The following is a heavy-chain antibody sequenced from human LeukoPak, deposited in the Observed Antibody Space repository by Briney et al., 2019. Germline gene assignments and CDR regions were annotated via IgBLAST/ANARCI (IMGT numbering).Heavy chain of an antibody. D-gene: IGHD1-1*01. V-gene: IGHV3-7*04. CDR3: ARGDDFSGDH. J-gene: IGHJ4*02. Sequence: PGGSLRLSCAVSGFTFSNFWMSWVRQAPGRGLEWVANIHPEGNEKYRVESVKGRFTISRDNAKNLLFLQMNGLRVEDTAVYYCARGDDFSGDHWGQGTLVTVSS. CDR2: IHPEGNEK. CDR1: GFTFSNFW.